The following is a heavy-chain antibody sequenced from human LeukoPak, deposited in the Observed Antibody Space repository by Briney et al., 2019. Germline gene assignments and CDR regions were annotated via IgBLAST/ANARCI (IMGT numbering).Heavy chain of an antibody. Sequence: PSQTLSLTCTVSGGSISSGDYYWSWIRQPPGKGLEWIGYIYYSGSTYYNPSLKSRVTISVDTSKKQFSLKLSSVTAADTAVYYCARGYSYGYPLLGYWGQGTLVTVSS. V-gene: IGHV4-30-4*01. CDR2: IYYSGST. CDR1: GGSISSGDYY. J-gene: IGHJ4*02. D-gene: IGHD5-18*01. CDR3: ARGYSYGYPLLGY.